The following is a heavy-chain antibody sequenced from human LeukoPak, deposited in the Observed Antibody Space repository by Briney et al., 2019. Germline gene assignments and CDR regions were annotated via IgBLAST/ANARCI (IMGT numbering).Heavy chain of an antibody. D-gene: IGHD4-23*01. CDR3: ARVYDPYGGPDY. Sequence: GGSLRLSCAASGFTFSSYAMHWVRQAPGKGLEWVAVISYDGSNKYYADSVKGRFTISRDNSKNTLYLQMNSLRAEDTAVYYCARVYDPYGGPDYWGQGTLVTVSS. CDR1: GFTFSSYA. V-gene: IGHV3-30-3*01. CDR2: ISYDGSNK. J-gene: IGHJ4*02.